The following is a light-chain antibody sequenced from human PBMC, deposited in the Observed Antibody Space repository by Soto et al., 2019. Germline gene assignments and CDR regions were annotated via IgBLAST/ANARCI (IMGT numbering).Light chain of an antibody. J-gene: IGKJ1*01. CDR3: QQFDNWPPT. CDR2: GAS. V-gene: IGKV3-15*01. CDR1: RSVSTK. Sequence: EIVMTQSPATLSLSPGERATLSCRARRSVSTKLVWYQHKPGQPPRLLISGASARATGIPDRFSGSGSGTEFPLTIASLKTEDFAVYYCQQFDNWPPTFVQGTKVEIK.